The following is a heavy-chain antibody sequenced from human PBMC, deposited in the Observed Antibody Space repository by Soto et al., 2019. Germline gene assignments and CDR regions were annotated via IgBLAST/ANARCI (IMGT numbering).Heavy chain of an antibody. Sequence: EVQLLGSGGGLLQPGGSLRLSCAASGFRFDEYAMSWVRQAPGKGLEWVSIISGSADSTEYADSVKGRITVSRDNSKDMLYLQMNNLRPEDTAIYYCAKADWHPSGGYSYIDFWGQGTLVTVSS. CDR1: GFRFDEYA. CDR3: AKADWHPSGGYSYIDF. CDR2: ISGSADST. J-gene: IGHJ4*02. D-gene: IGHD1-26*01. V-gene: IGHV3-23*01.